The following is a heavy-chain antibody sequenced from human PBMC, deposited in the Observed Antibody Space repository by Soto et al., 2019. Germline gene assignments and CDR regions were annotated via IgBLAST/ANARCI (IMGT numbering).Heavy chain of an antibody. CDR3: VRRHVSATGIDWFDP. D-gene: IGHD6-13*01. CDR2: INAANGDT. V-gene: IGHV1-3*01. Sequence: ASVKVSCKASGYAFTSYGIHWVRQAPGQRLEWMGWINAANGDTKYSPKFQGRVTITRDTSASTAYMELSSLRSEDTAVYYCVRRHVSATGIDWFDPWGQGTLVTVSS. CDR1: GYAFTSYG. J-gene: IGHJ5*02.